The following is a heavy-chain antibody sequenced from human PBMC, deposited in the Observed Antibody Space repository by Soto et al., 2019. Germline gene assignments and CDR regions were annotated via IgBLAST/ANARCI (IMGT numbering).Heavy chain of an antibody. D-gene: IGHD1-1*01. V-gene: IGHV6-1*01. J-gene: IGHJ6*03. CDR1: GDSVSSNSAA. CDR2: TYYRSKWYN. Sequence: SQTLSLTCAISGDSVSSNSAAWNWIRQSPSRGLEWLGRTYYRSKWYNDYAVSVKSRITINPDTSKNKISLQLNSVTPEDTAEYYCARGQLELRRYYYYYYIVVWCKGTTVTVSS. CDR3: ARGQLELRRYYYYYYIVV.